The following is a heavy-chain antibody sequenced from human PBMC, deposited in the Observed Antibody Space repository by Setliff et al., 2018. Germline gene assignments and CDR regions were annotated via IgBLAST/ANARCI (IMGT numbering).Heavy chain of an antibody. CDR3: ASRTYAFDI. V-gene: IGHV4-59*01. CDR2: IYYTGST. J-gene: IGHJ3*02. Sequence: PSETLSLTCTVSGASISSYYWSWIRQSPGKGLEWIGDIYYTGSTNYNPSLNSRVTISIDTAKKQFSLRLSSVTAADTAVYYCASRTYAFDIWGQGTKVTVSS. CDR1: GASISSYY.